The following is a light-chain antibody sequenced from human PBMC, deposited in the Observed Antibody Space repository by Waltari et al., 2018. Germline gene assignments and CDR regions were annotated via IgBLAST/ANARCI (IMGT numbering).Light chain of an antibody. CDR2: AAS. Sequence: DIQMTQSPSSLSASVGDRVTITCRASQSISSYLNWYQQKPGKAPKLLIYAASSLQSGVPSRFSGSGSGTDFTLTISSLQPEDFATYYCQQSYSTPRKTFG. CDR1: QSISSY. J-gene: IGKJ1*01. V-gene: IGKV1-39*01. CDR3: QQSYSTPRKT.